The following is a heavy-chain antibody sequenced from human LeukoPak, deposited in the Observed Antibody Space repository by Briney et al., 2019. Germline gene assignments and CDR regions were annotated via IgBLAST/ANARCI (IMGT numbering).Heavy chain of an antibody. Sequence: ASVKVSCKASGYTFTSYYMHWVRQAPGQGLEWMGIINPSGGSTSYAQKFQGRVTMTRDTSTSTVYMELSSLRSDDTAVYYCARDRVRIYYDSSGYYDGYWGQGTLVTVSS. J-gene: IGHJ4*02. D-gene: IGHD3-22*01. CDR3: ARDRVRIYYDSSGYYDGY. CDR2: INPSGGST. CDR1: GYTFTSYY. V-gene: IGHV1-46*01.